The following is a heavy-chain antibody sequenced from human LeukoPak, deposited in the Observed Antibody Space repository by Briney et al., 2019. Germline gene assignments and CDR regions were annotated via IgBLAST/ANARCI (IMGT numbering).Heavy chain of an antibody. J-gene: IGHJ6*03. Sequence: GGSLRLSCAASGFTFSNYAMSWVRQAPGKGLEWVSSISGSGAGTYYADSVKGRFTISRDISKNTLYLQMKSLRAEVTAVYYCAKSETYGSGNSPYYYYYYMDLWGKGTTVTVSS. CDR1: GFTFSNYA. V-gene: IGHV3-23*01. D-gene: IGHD3-10*01. CDR2: ISGSGAGT. CDR3: AKSETYGSGNSPYYYYYYMDL.